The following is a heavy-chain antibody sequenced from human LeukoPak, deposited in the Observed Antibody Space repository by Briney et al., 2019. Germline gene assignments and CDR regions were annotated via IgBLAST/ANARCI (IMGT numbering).Heavy chain of an antibody. CDR1: GYTFTSYD. CDR3: ARARYYYGSGPFDY. Sequence: ASVKVSCNASGYTFTSYDINWVRQATGQGLEWMGWMNPNSGNTGYAQKFQGRVTMTRNTSISTAYMELSSLRSEDTAVYYCARARYYYGSGPFDYWGQGTLVTVSS. J-gene: IGHJ4*02. D-gene: IGHD3-10*01. CDR2: MNPNSGNT. V-gene: IGHV1-8*01.